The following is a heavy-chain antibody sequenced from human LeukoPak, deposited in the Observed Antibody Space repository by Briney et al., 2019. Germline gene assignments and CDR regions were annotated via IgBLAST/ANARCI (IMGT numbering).Heavy chain of an antibody. CDR1: GFTFSSYS. CDR2: ISSSSSYI. CDR3: ARAKTPFIAAAVLN. J-gene: IGHJ4*02. Sequence: PGGSLRLSCAASGFTFSSYSMNWVRQAPGKGLEWVTSISSSSSYIYCADSVKGRFTISRDNAKNSLYLQMNSLRAEDTAAYYCARAKTPFIAAAVLNWGQGTLVTVSS. V-gene: IGHV3-21*01. D-gene: IGHD6-13*01.